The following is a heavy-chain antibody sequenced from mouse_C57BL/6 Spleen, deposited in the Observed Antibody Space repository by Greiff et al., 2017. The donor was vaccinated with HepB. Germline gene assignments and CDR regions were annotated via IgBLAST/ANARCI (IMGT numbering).Heavy chain of an antibody. Sequence: VQLKESGPELVKPGASVKISCKASGYTFTDYYMNWVKQSHGKSLEWIGDINPNNGGTSYNQKFKGKATLTVDKSSSTAYMELRSLTSEDSAVYYCARIYDGYYAFDYWGQGTTLTVSS. J-gene: IGHJ2*01. D-gene: IGHD2-3*01. V-gene: IGHV1-26*01. CDR1: GYTFTDYY. CDR2: INPNNGGT. CDR3: ARIYDGYYAFDY.